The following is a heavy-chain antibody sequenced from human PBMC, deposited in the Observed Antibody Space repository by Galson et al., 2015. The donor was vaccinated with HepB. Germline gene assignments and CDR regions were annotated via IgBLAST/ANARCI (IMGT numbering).Heavy chain of an antibody. CDR1: GFTFSSYG. J-gene: IGHJ4*02. Sequence: SLRLSCAASGFTFSSYGMHWVRQAPGKGLEWVAVISYDGSNKYYADSVKGRFTISRDNSKNTLYLQMNSLRAEDTAVYYCAKGDYYGSGSNEYYFDYWGQGTLVTVSS. CDR2: ISYDGSNK. V-gene: IGHV3-30*18. D-gene: IGHD3-10*01. CDR3: AKGDYYGSGSNEYYFDY.